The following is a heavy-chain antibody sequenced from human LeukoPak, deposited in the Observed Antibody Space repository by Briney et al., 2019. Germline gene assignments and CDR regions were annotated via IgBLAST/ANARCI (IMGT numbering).Heavy chain of an antibody. CDR2: IYTSGST. CDR1: GGSISSYY. D-gene: IGHD3-9*01. Sequence: SETLSLTCTASGGSISSYYWSWIRQPAGKGLEWIGRIYTSGSTNYNPSLKSRVTMSVDTSKNQFSLKLSSVTAADTAVYYCARDGLYYDILTGYYRRGYFDYWGQGTLVTVSS. J-gene: IGHJ4*02. V-gene: IGHV4-4*07. CDR3: ARDGLYYDILTGYYRRGYFDY.